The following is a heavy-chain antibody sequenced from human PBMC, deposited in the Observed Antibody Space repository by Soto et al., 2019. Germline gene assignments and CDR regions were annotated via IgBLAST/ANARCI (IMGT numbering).Heavy chain of an antibody. D-gene: IGHD6-19*01. CDR3: ARGVAVAGTDR. CDR2: ISYDGSNK. Sequence: QVQLVESGGGVVQPGRSLRLSCAASGFTFSSYAMHWVRQAPGKGLEWVAVISYDGSNKYYADSVKGRFTISRDNSKNTLYLQMNSLRAEDTAVYYCARGVAVAGTDRWGQGTLGTVSS. V-gene: IGHV3-30-3*01. CDR1: GFTFSSYA. J-gene: IGHJ4*02.